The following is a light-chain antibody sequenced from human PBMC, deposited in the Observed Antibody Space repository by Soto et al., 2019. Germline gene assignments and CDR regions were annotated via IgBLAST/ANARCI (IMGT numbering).Light chain of an antibody. CDR1: SSDVGYYNY. CDR2: DVN. J-gene: IGLJ1*01. Sequence: QSALTQPASVSGSPGQSIAISCTGTSSDVGYYNYVSWYQQHPGKAPTVMIYDVNNRLSGVFDRFSGSKFGNTASLTISGLQAEDEADYYCSSYTSSSTYVFGTGTKVTVL. CDR3: SSYTSSSTYV. V-gene: IGLV2-14*01.